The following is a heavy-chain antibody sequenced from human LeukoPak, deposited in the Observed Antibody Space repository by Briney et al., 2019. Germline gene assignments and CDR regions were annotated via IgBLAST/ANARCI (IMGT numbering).Heavy chain of an antibody. Sequence: GGSLRLSCAASGFTFSDYWMHWVRQAPGKGLLWVSHIKTDGSITDYADSVKGRFTISRDNARNTLYLQMDSLRVEDTAVYYCARNPDGDYDYWGQGALVTVSP. D-gene: IGHD2-8*01. CDR2: IKTDGSIT. J-gene: IGHJ4*02. V-gene: IGHV3-74*01. CDR3: ARNPDGDYDY. CDR1: GFTFSDYW.